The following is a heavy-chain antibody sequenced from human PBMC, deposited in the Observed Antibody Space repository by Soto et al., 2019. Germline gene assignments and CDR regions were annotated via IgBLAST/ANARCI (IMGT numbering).Heavy chain of an antibody. CDR3: ATEYLDISGHYHYFDY. CDR2: ISSDGGNK. Sequence: GGSLRLSCAASGATFKTYGMHWVRQAPGKGLEWVAVISSDGGNKYYADSVKGRFTISRDNSKNTLYLQMNSLRAEDTAVYYCATEYLDISGHYHYFDYWGQGPLVTVSS. CDR1: GATFKTYG. J-gene: IGHJ4*02. D-gene: IGHD3-22*01. V-gene: IGHV3-30*03.